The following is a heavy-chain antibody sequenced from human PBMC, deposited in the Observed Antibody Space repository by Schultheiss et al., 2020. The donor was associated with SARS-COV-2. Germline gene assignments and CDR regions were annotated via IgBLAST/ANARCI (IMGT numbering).Heavy chain of an antibody. Sequence: GGSLRLSCAASGFTFSDYYMSWIRQAPGKGLEWVSAISGSGGSTYYADSVKGRFTISRDNAKNSLYLQMNSLRAEDTAVYYCARDRHSGWYQYFDYWGQGTLVTVSS. V-gene: IGHV3-11*04. CDR2: ISGSGGST. D-gene: IGHD6-19*01. J-gene: IGHJ4*02. CDR3: ARDRHSGWYQYFDY. CDR1: GFTFSDYY.